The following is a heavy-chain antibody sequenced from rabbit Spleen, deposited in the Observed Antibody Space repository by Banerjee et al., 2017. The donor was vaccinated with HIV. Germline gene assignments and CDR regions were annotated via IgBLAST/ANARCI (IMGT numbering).Heavy chain of an antibody. Sequence: QEQLEESGGGLVQPEGSLTLTCKASGLDFSSSYWICWVRQAPGKGLEWIACIDIRKSANSYYASWAKGRFTISKTSSTTVTLQMTSLTAADTATYFCARDAAGREDFNLWGQGTLVTVS. CDR2: IDIRKSANS. D-gene: IGHD4-2*01. CDR3: ARDAAGREDFNL. CDR1: GLDFSSSYW. V-gene: IGHV1S45*01. J-gene: IGHJ4*01.